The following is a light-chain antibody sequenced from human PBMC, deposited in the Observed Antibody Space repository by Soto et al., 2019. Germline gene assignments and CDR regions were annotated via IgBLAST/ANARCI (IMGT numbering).Light chain of an antibody. Sequence: DIQMTQSPSSLSASVGDTVTITCRASQTINSYLNWYQQKPGQAPKLLIYVASSLQSGVPSRFSGRGSGTDFTLTISSLEPEDFATYHCQQSYNIPLTFGPGTKVDFK. J-gene: IGKJ3*01. CDR1: QTINSY. CDR2: VAS. V-gene: IGKV1-39*01. CDR3: QQSYNIPLT.